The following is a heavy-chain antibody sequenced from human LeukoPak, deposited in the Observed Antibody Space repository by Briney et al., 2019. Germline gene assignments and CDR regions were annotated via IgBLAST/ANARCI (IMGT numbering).Heavy chain of an antibody. CDR3: ARHGVWIAAAGTGYFQH. V-gene: IGHV4-34*01. D-gene: IGHD6-13*01. CDR1: GGSFSGYY. Sequence: PSETLSLSCAVYGGSFSGYYWSWIRQPPGKGLEWIGRVSHTVSTDYNPSPRSRVIASAETSKDQFSLKLISVTAADTAVYYCARHGVWIAAAGTGYFQHWGQGTLVTVSS. J-gene: IGHJ1*01. CDR2: VSHTVST.